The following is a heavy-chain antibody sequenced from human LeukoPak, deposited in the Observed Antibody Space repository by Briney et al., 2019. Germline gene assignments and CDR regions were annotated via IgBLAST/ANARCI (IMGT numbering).Heavy chain of an antibody. CDR2: INHSGST. J-gene: IGHJ6*03. CDR3: ARKVLRYFDWLLSPVYYMDV. CDR1: GGSFSGYY. V-gene: IGHV4-34*01. D-gene: IGHD3-9*01. Sequence: SETLSLTCAVYGGSFSGYYWSWIRQPPGKGLEWIGEINHSGSTNYNPSLKSRVTISVDTSKNQFSLKLGSVTAADTAVYYCARKVLRYFDWLLSPVYYMDVWGKGTTVTISS.